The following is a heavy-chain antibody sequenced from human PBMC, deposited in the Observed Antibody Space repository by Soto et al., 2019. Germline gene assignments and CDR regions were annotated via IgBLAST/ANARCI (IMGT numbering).Heavy chain of an antibody. CDR2: INPNSGGT. J-gene: IGHJ4*02. CDR3: ARAHCGGDCYSGVDY. CDR1: GYTFTGYY. D-gene: IGHD2-21*02. V-gene: IGHV1-2*04. Sequence: ASVKVSCKASGYTFTGYYMHWVRQAPGQGLEWMGWINPNSGGTNYAQKLQGWVTMTRDTSISTAYMELSRLRSDDTAVYYCARAHCGGDCYSGVDYWGQGTLVTVSS.